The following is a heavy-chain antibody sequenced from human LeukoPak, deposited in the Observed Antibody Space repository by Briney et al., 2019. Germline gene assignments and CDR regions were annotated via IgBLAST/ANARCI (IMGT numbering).Heavy chain of an antibody. V-gene: IGHV4-34*01. CDR3: ARGLTGTTYFDY. CDR2: INHSGST. J-gene: IGHJ4*02. Sequence: SETLSLTCAVYGGSFSSYYWSWIRQPPGKGLEWIGEINHSGSTNYNPSLKSRVTISVDTSKNQFSLKLSSVTAADTAVYYCARGLTGTTYFDYWGQGTLVTVSS. D-gene: IGHD1-7*01. CDR1: GGSFSSYY.